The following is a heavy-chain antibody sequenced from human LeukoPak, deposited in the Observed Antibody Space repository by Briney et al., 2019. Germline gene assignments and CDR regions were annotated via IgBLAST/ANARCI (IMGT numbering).Heavy chain of an antibody. J-gene: IGHJ4*02. V-gene: IGHV3-74*01. Sequence: GGSLRLSCAASGFTFSSYWMHWVRQAPGKGLVWVSRINSDGSSTSYADSVKGRFTISRDNAKNTLYLRMNSLRAEDTAVYYCARALLNSDFDYWGQGTLVTVSS. CDR2: INSDGSST. CDR1: GFTFSSYW. CDR3: ARALLNSDFDY. D-gene: IGHD3/OR15-3a*01.